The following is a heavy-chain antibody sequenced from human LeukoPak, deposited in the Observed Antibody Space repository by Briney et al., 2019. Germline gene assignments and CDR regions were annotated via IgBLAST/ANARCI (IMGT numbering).Heavy chain of an antibody. V-gene: IGHV1-69*06. CDR3: ARGPYDSSGYYFWGLSFGRRGYFDY. D-gene: IGHD3-22*01. CDR2: IIPIFGTA. CDR1: GYTFTSYG. J-gene: IGHJ4*02. Sequence: GASVKVSCKASGYTFTSYGISWVRQAPGQGLEWMGGIIPIFGTANYAQKFQGRVTITSDKSTSTAYMELSSLRSEDTAVYYCARGPYDSSGYYFWGLSFGRRGYFDYWGQGTLVTVSS.